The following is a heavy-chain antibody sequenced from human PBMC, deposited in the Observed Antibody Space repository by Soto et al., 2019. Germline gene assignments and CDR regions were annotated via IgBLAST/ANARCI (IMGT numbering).Heavy chain of an antibody. D-gene: IGHD3-3*01. CDR2: IYYSGST. J-gene: IGHJ4*02. V-gene: IGHV4-59*01. CDR1: GGSISSYY. CDR3: ARGGYDFVSGYYFGRLAY. Sequence: SETLSLTCTVSGGSISSYYWSWIRQPPGKGLEWIGYIYYSGSTNYNPSLKSRVTISVDTSKNQFSLKLSSVTAADTAVYYCARGGYDFVSGYYFGRLAYWGQGTLVPVSS.